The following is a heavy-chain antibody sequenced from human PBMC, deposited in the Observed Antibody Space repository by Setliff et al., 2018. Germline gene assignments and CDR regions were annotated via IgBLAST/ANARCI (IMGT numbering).Heavy chain of an antibody. CDR3: AGRDYSGGDS. J-gene: IGHJ5*01. Sequence: PSETLSLTCIVAGDSISTTGYYWGWIRQPPGKGLEWIGRIYNSGTTNYNPSLKSRVTISADTSNNSFSLNLLSVTAADTAVYYCAGRDYSGGDSWGHGTLVTVSS. CDR1: GDSISTTGYY. V-gene: IGHV4-39*02. D-gene: IGHD4-4*01. CDR2: IYNSGTT.